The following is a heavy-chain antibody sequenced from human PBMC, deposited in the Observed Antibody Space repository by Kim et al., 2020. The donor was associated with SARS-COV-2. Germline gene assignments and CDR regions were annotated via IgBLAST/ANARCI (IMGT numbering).Heavy chain of an antibody. CDR3: ARGRVGGTTSNLNHFDY. CDR2: IYYSGST. CDR1: GGSISSGGYY. J-gene: IGHJ4*02. D-gene: IGHD1-1*01. Sequence: SETLSLTCTVSGGSISSGGYYWSWIRQHPGKGLEWIGYIYYSGSTYYNPSLKSRVTISVDTSKNQFSLKLSSVTAADTAVYYCARGRVGGTTSNLNHFDYWGQGTLVTVSS. V-gene: IGHV4-31*03.